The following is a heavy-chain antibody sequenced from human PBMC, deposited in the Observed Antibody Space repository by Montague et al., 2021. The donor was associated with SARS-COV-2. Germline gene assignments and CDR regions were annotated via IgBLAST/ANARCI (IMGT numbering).Heavy chain of an antibody. V-gene: IGHV3-7*01. D-gene: IGHD3-10*01. CDR3: ARSLGLYDALDI. CDR2: IQKDGSDT. J-gene: IGHJ3*02. Sequence: SLRLSCAASGFIFSNYWMNWVRQAPGKGLEWVAKIQKDGSDTYYVASVKGRFTISRGNAKNSLYLQMNSLRADDTAVYYCARSLGLYDALDIWGQGIMVTVSS. CDR1: GFIFSNYW.